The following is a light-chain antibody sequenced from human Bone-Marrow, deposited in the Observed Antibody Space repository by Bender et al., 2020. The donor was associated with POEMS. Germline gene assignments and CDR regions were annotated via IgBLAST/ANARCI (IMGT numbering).Light chain of an antibody. CDR1: SSDVGGFNY. CDR2: DVR. J-gene: IGLJ2*01. V-gene: IGLV2-14*03. Sequence: QSALTQPASVSGSPGQSITISCTGTSSDVGGFNYVSWYQQLPGKAPQLIIYDVRNRPSGVSNRFSGSKSGNTASLAISGLQAEDEADYYCTSYSSSTTLVVFGGGTKLTVL. CDR3: TSYSSSTTLVV.